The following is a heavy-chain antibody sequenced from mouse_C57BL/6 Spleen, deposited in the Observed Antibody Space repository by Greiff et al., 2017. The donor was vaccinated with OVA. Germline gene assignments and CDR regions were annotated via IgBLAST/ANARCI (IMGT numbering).Heavy chain of an antibody. J-gene: IGHJ1*03. CDR2: INPNNGGT. D-gene: IGHD2-5*01. V-gene: IGHV1-18*01. CDR1: GYTFTDYN. CDR3: ARWGIGTIYSNYGYFDV. Sequence: VQLQQSGPELVKPGASVKIPCKASGYTFTDYNMDWVKQSHGKSLEWIGDINPNNGGTIYNQKFKGKATLTVDKSSSTAYMELRSLTSEDTAVYYCARWGIGTIYSNYGYFDVWGTGTTVTVSS.